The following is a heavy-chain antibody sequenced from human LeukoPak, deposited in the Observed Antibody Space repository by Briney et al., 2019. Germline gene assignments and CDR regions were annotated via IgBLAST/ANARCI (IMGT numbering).Heavy chain of an antibody. CDR1: GFTFSSYA. CDR2: ISGSGGST. J-gene: IGHJ3*02. Sequence: PGGSLRLSCAASGFTFSSYAMSWVRQAPGKGLEWVSAISGSGGSTYYADSVKGRFTISRDNSKNTLYLQMNSLRAEDTAVYYCAKDGSTVVTPWYFAFDIWGQGTMVTVSS. CDR3: AKDGSTVVTPWYFAFDI. V-gene: IGHV3-23*01. D-gene: IGHD4-23*01.